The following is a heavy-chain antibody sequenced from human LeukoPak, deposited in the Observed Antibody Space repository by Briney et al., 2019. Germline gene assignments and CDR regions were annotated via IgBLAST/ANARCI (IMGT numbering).Heavy chain of an antibody. Sequence: GESLKISCKGSGYSFTTYWIAWVRQMPGKGLEWMGIIYPDESDTRYSPSFQGQVTISADKSISTAYLQWSSLKASDTAMYHCARLYCSSSSCYGGSGYFFDYWGQGTLVTVSS. D-gene: IGHD2-2*01. CDR2: IYPDESDT. CDR3: ARLYCSSSSCYGGSGYFFDY. V-gene: IGHV5-51*01. J-gene: IGHJ4*02. CDR1: GYSFTTYW.